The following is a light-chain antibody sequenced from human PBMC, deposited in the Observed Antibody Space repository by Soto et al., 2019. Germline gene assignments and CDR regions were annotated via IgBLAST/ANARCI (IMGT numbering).Light chain of an antibody. CDR2: GNS. V-gene: IGLV1-40*01. Sequence: QSVLTQPPSVSGAPGQRVTISCTGSSSNIGAYYDVHWYQQLPGTAPKLLIYGNSNRPSGVPDRFSGSKSGTSASLAITGLQAEDEADYYCQYYDSSLSGVVFGGGTKLTVL. J-gene: IGLJ2*01. CDR1: SSNIGAYYD. CDR3: QYYDSSLSGVV.